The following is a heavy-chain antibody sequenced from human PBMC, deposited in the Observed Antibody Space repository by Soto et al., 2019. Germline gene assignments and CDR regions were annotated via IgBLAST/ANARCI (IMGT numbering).Heavy chain of an antibody. Sequence: EVQLVESGGGLVQPGGSLKLSCAVSGFTFSGSAMHWVRQASGKGLEWVGRIRSKANSYATAYAASVKGRFTISRDDSKATAYLQMTSLKTEDTAVYYCTRGYGAYVRDYWGQGTLVTVSS. J-gene: IGHJ4*02. V-gene: IGHV3-73*01. CDR2: IRSKANSYAT. CDR3: TRGYGAYVRDY. D-gene: IGHD4-17*01. CDR1: GFTFSGSA.